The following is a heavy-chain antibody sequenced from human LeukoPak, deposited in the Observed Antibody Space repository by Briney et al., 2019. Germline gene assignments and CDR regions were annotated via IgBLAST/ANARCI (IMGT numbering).Heavy chain of an antibody. V-gene: IGHV3-48*02. CDR1: GFTFSSYS. J-gene: IGHJ4*02. CDR2: ISSSSSTI. D-gene: IGHD3-3*01. CDR3: ASNNYDFWSGYLFDY. Sequence: PGGSLRLSCAASGFTFSSYSMNWVRQAPGKGLEWVSYISSSSSTIYYADSVKGRFTISRDNAKNSLYLRMNSLRDEDTAVYYCASNNYDFWSGYLFDYWGQGTLVTVSS.